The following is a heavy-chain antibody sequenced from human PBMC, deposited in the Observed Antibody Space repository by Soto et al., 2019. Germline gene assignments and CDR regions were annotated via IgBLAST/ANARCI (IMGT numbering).Heavy chain of an antibody. Sequence: SETLSLTCTVSGGSISSYYWSWIRQPPGKGLEWIGYIYYSGSTNYNPSLKSRVTISVDTSKNQFSLKLSSVTAADTAVYYCARDSRSGYDLAFDYWGQGTLVTSPQ. D-gene: IGHD5-12*01. V-gene: IGHV4-59*12. J-gene: IGHJ4*02. CDR3: ARDSRSGYDLAFDY. CDR1: GGSISSYY. CDR2: IYYSGST.